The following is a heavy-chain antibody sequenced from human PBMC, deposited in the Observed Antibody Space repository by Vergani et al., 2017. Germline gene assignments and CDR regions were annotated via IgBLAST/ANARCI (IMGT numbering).Heavy chain of an antibody. D-gene: IGHD3-22*01. J-gene: IGHJ4*02. CDR1: GGSISSYY. Sequence: QVQLQESGPGLVKPSETLSLTCTVSGGSISSYYWSWIRQPPGKGLEWIGYIYYSGSTNYNPSLKSLVTISVDTSKNQFSLKLSSVTAADTAVYYCARGPKYYYDSSGYYGFDYWGQGTLVTVSS. CDR2: IYYSGST. CDR3: ARGPKYYYDSSGYYGFDY. V-gene: IGHV4-59*12.